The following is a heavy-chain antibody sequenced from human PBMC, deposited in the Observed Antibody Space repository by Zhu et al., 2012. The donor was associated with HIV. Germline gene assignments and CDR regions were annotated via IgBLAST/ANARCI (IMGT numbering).Heavy chain of an antibody. CDR3: ARARVGATAGAFDI. V-gene: IGHV4-39*07. CDR1: GGSISNSNYY. Sequence: QVQLQESGPGLVKPSETLSLTCTVSGGSISNSNYYWGWIRQPPGKGLEWIGSIYYSGSTYDNPSLKSRVTISVDTSKNQFSLKLNSVTAADTAVYYCARARVGATAGAFDIWGQGTMVTVSS. CDR2: IYYSGST. D-gene: IGHD1-26*01. J-gene: IGHJ3*02.